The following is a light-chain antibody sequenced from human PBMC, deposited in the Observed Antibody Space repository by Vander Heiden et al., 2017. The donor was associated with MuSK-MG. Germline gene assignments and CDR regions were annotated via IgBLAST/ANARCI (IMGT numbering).Light chain of an antibody. V-gene: IGLV2-14*03. CDR2: DVS. J-gene: IGLJ2*01. Sequence: QSALTQPASVSGSPGQSLTISCTGTRSDVGGYNYVSWYQQHPGKAPKLMIYDVSNRPLGVSNRFSGSKSGNTASLTISGLQAEDEADYYCTSYTSSSTLVLFGGGTKLTVL. CDR1: RSDVGGYNY. CDR3: TSYTSSSTLVL.